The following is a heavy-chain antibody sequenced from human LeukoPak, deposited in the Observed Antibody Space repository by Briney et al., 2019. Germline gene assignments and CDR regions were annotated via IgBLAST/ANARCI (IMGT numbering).Heavy chain of an antibody. V-gene: IGHV4-59*05. CDR3: ARHGYDFWSGYYVSGYMDV. J-gene: IGHJ6*03. Sequence: SETLSLTCTVSGGSISSYYWSWIRQPPGKGLEWIGSIYYSGSTYYNPSLKSRVTISVDTSKNQFSLKLSSVTAADTAVYYCARHGYDFWSGYYVSGYMDVWGKGTTVTVSS. CDR1: GGSISSYY. CDR2: IYYSGST. D-gene: IGHD3-3*01.